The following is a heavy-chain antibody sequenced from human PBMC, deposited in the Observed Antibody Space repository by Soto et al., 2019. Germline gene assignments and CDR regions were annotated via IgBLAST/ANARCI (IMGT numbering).Heavy chain of an antibody. CDR1: GYTFTDYY. V-gene: IGHV1-2*02. D-gene: IGHD3-9*01. Sequence: QEQLVQSGAEVKKPGASLKVSCKASGYTFTDYYIHWVRQAPGQGLEWVGWINPDSGGTNLAQRFKGRVTMTSDTSINTAYMELSSLRSDDTAVYYCAIRTCQLAIISEFDGDWFFEIWGRGTLVTVSS. CDR3: AIRTCQLAIISEFDGDWFFEI. CDR2: INPDSGGT. J-gene: IGHJ2*01.